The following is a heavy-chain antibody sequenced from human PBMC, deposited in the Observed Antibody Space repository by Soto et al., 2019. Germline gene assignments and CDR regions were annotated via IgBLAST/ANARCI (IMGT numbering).Heavy chain of an antibody. CDR2: IYWNDDK. D-gene: IGHD1-20*01. CDR1: GFSLSTSGVG. J-gene: IGHJ4*02. V-gene: IGHV2-5*01. Sequence: SGPTLVNPTQTLTLTCTFSGFSLSTSGVGVGWIRQPPGKALEWLALIYWNDDKRYSPSLKSRLTITKDTSKNQVVLTMTNMDPVDTATYYCAHARITGTTSTSLDFDYWGQGTLVTVSS. CDR3: AHARITGTTSTSLDFDY.